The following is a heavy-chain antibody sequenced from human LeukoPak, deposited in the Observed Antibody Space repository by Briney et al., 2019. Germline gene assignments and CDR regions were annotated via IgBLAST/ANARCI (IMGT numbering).Heavy chain of an antibody. V-gene: IGHV1-2*02. CDR2: INPDSGGT. J-gene: IGHJ4*02. CDR1: GYTFTGNY. CDR3: ARVVDSSSRYYFDY. Sequence: ASVKVSCKASGYTFTGNYMHWVRQAPGQGRVWMGWINPDSGGTAYAQKFQGRVTMTRDPSISTAYMELSRLRSDDTAVYYCARVVDSSSRYYFDYWGQGTLVTVSS. D-gene: IGHD6-13*01.